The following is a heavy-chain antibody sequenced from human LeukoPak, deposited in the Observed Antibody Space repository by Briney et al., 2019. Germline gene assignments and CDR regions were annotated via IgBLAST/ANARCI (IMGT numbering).Heavy chain of an antibody. CDR2: FDPEDGET. CDR1: GYTLTELS. V-gene: IGHV1-24*01. Sequence: ASVKVSCKVSGYTLTELSMHWVRQAPGKGLEWMGGFDPEDGETIYAQKFQGRVTMTEDTSTDTAYMELSSLRSEDTAVYYCATVEDSSGYYYRSADYYYYGMDVWGQGTTVTVSS. CDR3: ATVEDSSGYYYRSADYYYYGMDV. J-gene: IGHJ6*02. D-gene: IGHD3-22*01.